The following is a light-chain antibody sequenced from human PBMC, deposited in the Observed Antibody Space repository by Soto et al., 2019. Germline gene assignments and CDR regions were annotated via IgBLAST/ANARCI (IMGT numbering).Light chain of an antibody. CDR1: SSDVGGYNY. CDR3: SSYTSSSTPLWV. V-gene: IGLV2-14*01. CDR2: EVS. J-gene: IGLJ3*02. Sequence: QSALTQPASVSGSPGQSITISCTGTSSDVGGYNYVSWYQQHPGKAPKLMIYEVSNRPSGVSNRFSGSKSGNTASLTISGLQAEDEADYYCSSYTSSSTPLWVFGGGTKLPVL.